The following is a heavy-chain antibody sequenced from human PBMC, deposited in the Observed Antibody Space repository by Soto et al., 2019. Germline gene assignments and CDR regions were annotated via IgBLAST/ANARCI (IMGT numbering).Heavy chain of an antibody. D-gene: IGHD3-3*01. Sequence: SETLSLTRTFSGGSISSYYWRWIRQPPGKGLEWIGYIYYSGSTNYNPSLKSRVTISVDTSKNQFSLKLSSVTAADTAVYYCARHLPLRFLEWLLFPWGQGTLVTVSS. J-gene: IGHJ5*02. CDR1: GGSISSYY. V-gene: IGHV4-59*08. CDR3: ARHLPLRFLEWLLFP. CDR2: IYYSGST.